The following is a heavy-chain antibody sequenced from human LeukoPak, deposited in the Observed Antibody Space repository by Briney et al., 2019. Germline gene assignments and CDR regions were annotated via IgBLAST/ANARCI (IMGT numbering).Heavy chain of an antibody. Sequence: PSETLSLTCTVSGGSISSGDYYWSWIRQPPGKGLEWIGYIYYSGSTYYNPSLKSRVTISVDTSKNQFSLKLSSVTAADTAAYYCARDLVVIATKYAPTLWGQGTMVTVSS. CDR2: IYYSGST. J-gene: IGHJ3*01. D-gene: IGHD2-21*01. CDR1: GGSISSGDYY. CDR3: ARDLVVIATKYAPTL. V-gene: IGHV4-30-4*08.